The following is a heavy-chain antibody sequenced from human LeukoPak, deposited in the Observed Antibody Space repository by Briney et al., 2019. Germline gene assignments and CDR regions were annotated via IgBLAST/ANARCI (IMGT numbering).Heavy chain of an antibody. D-gene: IGHD4-17*01. CDR1: GGTFSSYA. CDR3: ARSPDYGDYIPNWFDP. CDR2: IIPIFGTA. J-gene: IGHJ5*02. V-gene: IGHV1-69*01. Sequence: SVKVSCKASGGTFSSYAISWVRQAPGQGLEWMGGIIPIFGTANYAQKFQGRVTITADESTSTAYMELSSLRSENTAVYYCARSPDYGDYIPNWFDPWGQGTLVTVSS.